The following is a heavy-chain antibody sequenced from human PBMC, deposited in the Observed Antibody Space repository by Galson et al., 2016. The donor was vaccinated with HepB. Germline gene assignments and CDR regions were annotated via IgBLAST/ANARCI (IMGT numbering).Heavy chain of an antibody. V-gene: IGHV3-23*01. CDR2: ISGSCGSK. CDR3: AKVPYGDYASAFDY. D-gene: IGHD4-17*01. Sequence: SLRLSCAASGFSLETYAMSWVRQAPGKGLEWVSFISGSCGSKHYADSVRGRFSVSRDNSKDTLYLQMNSLRVEDTAVYFCAKVPYGDYASAFDYWGQGTLVPGSS. CDR1: GFSLETYA. J-gene: IGHJ4*02.